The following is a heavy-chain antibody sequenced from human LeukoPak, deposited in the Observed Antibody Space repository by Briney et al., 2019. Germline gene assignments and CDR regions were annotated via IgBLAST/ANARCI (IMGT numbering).Heavy chain of an antibody. J-gene: IGHJ5*02. V-gene: IGHV4-34*01. CDR3: ARRGKILWFGEFKNWFDP. D-gene: IGHD3-10*01. Sequence: SETLSLTCAVYGGSFSGYYWSWIRQPPGKGLEWIGEINHSGSTNYNPSLKSRVTISVDTSKNQFSLKLSSVTAADTAVYYCARRGKILWFGEFKNWFDPWGQGTLVTVSS. CDR1: GGSFSGYY. CDR2: INHSGST.